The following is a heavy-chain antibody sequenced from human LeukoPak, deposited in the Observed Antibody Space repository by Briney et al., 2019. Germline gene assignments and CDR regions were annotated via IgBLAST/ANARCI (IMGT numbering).Heavy chain of an antibody. Sequence: GGSLRLSCVASGFTFSSYDMHWVRQATGKGLEWVSAIGTAGDTYYPGSVKGRFTISRENAKNSLYLQMNSLRAGDTAVYYCARTSTSGAFDYWGQGTLVTVSS. D-gene: IGHD4/OR15-4a*01. J-gene: IGHJ4*02. CDR1: GFTFSSYD. V-gene: IGHV3-13*01. CDR3: ARTSTSGAFDY. CDR2: IGTAGDT.